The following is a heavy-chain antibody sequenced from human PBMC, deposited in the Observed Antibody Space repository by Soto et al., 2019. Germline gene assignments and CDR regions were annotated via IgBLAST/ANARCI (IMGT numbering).Heavy chain of an antibody. J-gene: IGHJ4*02. CDR2: MNPNSGNT. V-gene: IGHV1-8*01. CDR3: ARTLYGDNVDY. D-gene: IGHD4-17*01. CDR1: GYTFTSYD. Sequence: QVQLVQSGAEVKKPGASVKVSCKASGYTFTSYDINWVRQATGQGLEWMGWMNPNSGNTGYTKNYQGSVTINRNTSISTAYMELSSLRSEDTAVYYCARTLYGDNVDYWRQGTLVTVSS.